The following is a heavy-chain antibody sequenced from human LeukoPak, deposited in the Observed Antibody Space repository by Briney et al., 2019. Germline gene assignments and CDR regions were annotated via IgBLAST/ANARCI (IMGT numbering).Heavy chain of an antibody. D-gene: IGHD1-26*01. J-gene: IGHJ4*02. CDR3: SRDLGGSYNDY. CDR2: INPSGGTT. Sequence: GASVKVSCKASGYTFTTYYMHWVRQAPGQGLEWVGVINPSGGTTTYAQKLQGRVTMTRDTSTSTVYMELSSLRIEDTAVYYCSRDLGGSYNDYWGQGTTVTVSS. CDR1: GYTFTTYY. V-gene: IGHV1-46*04.